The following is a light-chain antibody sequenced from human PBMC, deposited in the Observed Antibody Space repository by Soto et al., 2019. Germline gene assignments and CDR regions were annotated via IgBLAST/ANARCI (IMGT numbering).Light chain of an antibody. Sequence: DIQMTQSPSTLSASVGDRVTITCRACQSISSWLAWYQQKPGKAPKLLIYDASSLGSGVPSRFSGGGSGTEFTLTISSLQPDDFATYCCQQYNSNSYTFGQGTKLEIK. CDR2: DAS. J-gene: IGKJ2*01. CDR3: QQYNSNSYT. V-gene: IGKV1-5*01. CDR1: QSISSW.